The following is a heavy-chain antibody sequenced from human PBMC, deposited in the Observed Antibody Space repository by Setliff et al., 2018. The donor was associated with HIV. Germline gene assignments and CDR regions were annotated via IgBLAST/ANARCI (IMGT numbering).Heavy chain of an antibody. V-gene: IGHV4-38-2*01. D-gene: IGHD6-13*01. CDR3: ARLAGQRTIAAADYFFDF. CDR2: IYHSGSS. Sequence: SETLSLTCAVSGYSISSGYYWGWIRQPSGKGLEWIGAIYHSGSSYYSPSLKSRVTLFLDTSKNQFSLTLNSLTAADTAVYYCARLAGQRTIAAADYFFDFWGQGALVTVSS. J-gene: IGHJ4*02. CDR1: GYSISSGYY.